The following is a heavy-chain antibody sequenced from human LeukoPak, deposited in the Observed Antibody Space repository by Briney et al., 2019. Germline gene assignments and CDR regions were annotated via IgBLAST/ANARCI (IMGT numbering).Heavy chain of an antibody. Sequence: SQTLSLTCAISGDSVSSTNVGWNWIRQSPSSGLEWLGRTYYRSQFYNDYADSVKGRITITPDTSKNQFSLQLSSLTPDDTAVYYCARGTAFDIWGQGTMVTVSS. CDR1: GDSVSSTNVG. J-gene: IGHJ3*02. CDR3: ARGTAFDI. V-gene: IGHV6-1*01. CDR2: TYYRSQFYN. D-gene: IGHD1-14*01.